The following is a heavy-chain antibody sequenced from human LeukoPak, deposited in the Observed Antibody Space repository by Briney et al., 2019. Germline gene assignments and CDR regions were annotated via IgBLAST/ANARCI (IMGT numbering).Heavy chain of an antibody. D-gene: IGHD3-22*01. J-gene: IGHJ4*02. V-gene: IGHV1-69*13. CDR2: IIPLFGTA. CDR1: GDTFSRYG. CDR3: AREWNYETNGYFYYY. Sequence: GASVKVSCKASGDTFSRYGISWVRQAPRQGLEWMGGIIPLFGTANYAQKFQGRVTITADESTSTAYLELSRLRFEDAAVYCCAREWNYETNGYFYYYWGQGTLVTVSS.